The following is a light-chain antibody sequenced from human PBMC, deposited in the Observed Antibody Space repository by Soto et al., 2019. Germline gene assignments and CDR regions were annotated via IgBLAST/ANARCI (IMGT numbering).Light chain of an antibody. Sequence: QSVLTQPPSVSAAPGQKVTISCSGSSFNIGNNLVSWYQQLPETVPKLLIYDNDKRPSGIPDRFSGSKSGTSATLGITGLQTGDEADYYSGTWDSSLSVVLFGGGTKVTVL. CDR2: DND. J-gene: IGLJ2*01. CDR1: SFNIGNNL. CDR3: GTWDSSLSVVL. V-gene: IGLV1-51*01.